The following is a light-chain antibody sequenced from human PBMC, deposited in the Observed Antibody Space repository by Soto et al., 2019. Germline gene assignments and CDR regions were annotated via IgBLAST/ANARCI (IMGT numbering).Light chain of an antibody. J-gene: IGLJ3*02. CDR1: SGHNSYA. Sequence: QLVLTQPPSASASLGASVKLTCTLSSGHNSYAIAWHQQQPEKGPRYLMKLNSDGSHSKGDGISDRFSGSSSGAERYLTISSLQSEDEADSYCQTWSTDIRVFGGGTKVTVL. CDR2: LNSDGSH. V-gene: IGLV4-69*01. CDR3: QTWSTDIRV.